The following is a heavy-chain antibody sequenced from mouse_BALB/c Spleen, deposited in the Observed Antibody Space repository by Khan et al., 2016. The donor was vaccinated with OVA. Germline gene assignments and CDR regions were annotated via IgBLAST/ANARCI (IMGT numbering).Heavy chain of an antibody. V-gene: IGHV1-76*01. D-gene: IGHD1-1*01. J-gene: IGHJ2*01. CDR3: AREEALYYFDY. CDR1: GYIFTSYW. Sequence: VQLQESGAELVRPGASVKLSCKSSGYIFTSYWIHWVKQMSGQGLEWIARIYPGTDNTYYSEKFKDKATLTADKSSSTAYLQLSSLKSEDSAVYFCAREEALYYFDYWGQGTTLTVSS. CDR2: IYPGTDNT.